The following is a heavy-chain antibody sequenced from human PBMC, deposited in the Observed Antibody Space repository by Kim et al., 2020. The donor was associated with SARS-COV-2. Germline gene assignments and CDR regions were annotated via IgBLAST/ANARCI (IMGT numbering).Heavy chain of an antibody. Sequence: SETLSLTCTVSGGSISSSSYYWGWIRQPPGKGLEWIGSIYYSGSTYYNPSLKSRVTISVDTSKNQFSLKLSSVTAADTAVYYCARGQYYYGSGSYREDWFDPWSHGTLVTVSS. CDR2: IYYSGST. V-gene: IGHV4-39*07. J-gene: IGHJ5*02. CDR1: GGSISSSSYY. CDR3: ARGQYYYGSGSYREDWFDP. D-gene: IGHD3-10*01.